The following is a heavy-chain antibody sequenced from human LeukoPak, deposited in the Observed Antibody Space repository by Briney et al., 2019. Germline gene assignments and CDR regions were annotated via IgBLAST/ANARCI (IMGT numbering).Heavy chain of an antibody. D-gene: IGHD5-18*01. Sequence: PGGSLRLSCAPSGFTVSSNYMSWVRQAPGKGLEWVSVIYSGGSTYYADSVKGRFTISRDNSKNTLYLQMNSLRAEDTAVYYCARDSVDTAVGYDYWGQGTLVTVSS. CDR2: IYSGGST. CDR3: ARDSVDTAVGYDY. V-gene: IGHV3-53*01. CDR1: GFTVSSNY. J-gene: IGHJ4*02.